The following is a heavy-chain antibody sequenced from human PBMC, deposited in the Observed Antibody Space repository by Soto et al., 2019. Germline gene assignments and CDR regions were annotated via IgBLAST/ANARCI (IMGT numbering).Heavy chain of an antibody. Sequence: GASVKVSCKASGYTFTGYYMHWVRQAPGQGLEWMGWINPNSGGTNYAQKFQGWVTMTRDTSISTAYMELSRLRSDDTAVYYCARVYSSSNRQTSYFDYWGQGTLVTVSS. J-gene: IGHJ4*02. CDR2: INPNSGGT. CDR1: GYTFTGYY. D-gene: IGHD6-6*01. V-gene: IGHV1-2*04. CDR3: ARVYSSSNRQTSYFDY.